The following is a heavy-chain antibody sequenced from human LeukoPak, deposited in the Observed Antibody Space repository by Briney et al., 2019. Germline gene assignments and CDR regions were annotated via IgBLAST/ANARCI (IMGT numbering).Heavy chain of an antibody. J-gene: IGHJ3*02. CDR3: AREGLQNAFDI. V-gene: IGHV1-24*01. CDR2: FDPEDGET. D-gene: IGHD4-11*01. CDR1: GYTLTELS. Sequence: VASVKVSCKVSGYTLTELSMHWVRQAPGKGLEWMGGFDPEDGETIYAQKFQGRGTMTRDMSTSTVYMELSSLRSEDTAVYYCAREGLQNAFDIWGQGTMVTVSS.